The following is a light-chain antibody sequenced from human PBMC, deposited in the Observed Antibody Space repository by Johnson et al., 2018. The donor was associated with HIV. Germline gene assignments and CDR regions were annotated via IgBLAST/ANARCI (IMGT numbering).Light chain of an antibody. CDR2: DNN. CDR3: ETWDSSLSGV. CDR1: SSNIGNNY. J-gene: IGLJ1*01. V-gene: IGLV1-51*01. Sequence: QSVLTQSPSVSAAPGQKVTISCSGSSSNIGNNYVSWYQQLPGTAPKLLIYDNNKRPSGIPDRFSGSKSGTSATLGITGLQTGDEADYYCETWDSSLSGVFGTGTMATVL.